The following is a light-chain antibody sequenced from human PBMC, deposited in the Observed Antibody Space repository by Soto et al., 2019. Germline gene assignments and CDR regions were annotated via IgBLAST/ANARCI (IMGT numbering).Light chain of an antibody. J-gene: IGLJ1*01. Sequence: QSVLTQPPSASGAPGQRVVISCSGGGSNVESNSVNWYQHLPGSAPKLLIFSNNQRPSGVPDRLSGSKSGTSASLAIAGLQSDDEADYYCAAWDDSLSAYVFGSGTKLTVL. V-gene: IGLV1-44*01. CDR3: AAWDDSLSAYV. CDR2: SNN. CDR1: GSNVESNS.